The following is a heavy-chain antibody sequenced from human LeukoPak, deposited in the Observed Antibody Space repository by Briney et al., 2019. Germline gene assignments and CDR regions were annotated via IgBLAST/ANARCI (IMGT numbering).Heavy chain of an antibody. CDR2: IYGNGNT. CDR3: ARGGSSSWYPPMK. D-gene: IGHD2-2*01. J-gene: IGHJ4*02. Sequence: SETLSLTCTVSGGSMTNYYWHWIRQPAGKGLEWIGHIYGNGNTDFNPSLNSRLTISLDKSQNQFSLKLNSVTAADTAVYYCARGGSSSWYPPMKWGQGILVTVSS. CDR1: GGSMTNYY. V-gene: IGHV4-4*07.